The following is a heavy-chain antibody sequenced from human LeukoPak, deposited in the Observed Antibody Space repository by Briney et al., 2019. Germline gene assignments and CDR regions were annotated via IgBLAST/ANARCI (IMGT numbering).Heavy chain of an antibody. CDR1: GYTVTSYY. CDR2: LNPSGGSS. CDR3: ARTAGRTFDY. J-gene: IGHJ4*02. V-gene: IGHV1-46*01. D-gene: IGHD6-6*01. Sequence: ASVKVSCKASGYTVTSYYMHWVRQAPGQGLEWMAILNPSGGSSSYAQKFQGRATLARATSTSTVYMELSSLRSEDTAVYYCARTAGRTFDYWGQGTLVTVSS.